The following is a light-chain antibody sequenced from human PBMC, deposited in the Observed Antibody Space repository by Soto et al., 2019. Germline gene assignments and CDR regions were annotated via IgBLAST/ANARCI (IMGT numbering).Light chain of an antibody. J-gene: IGKJ1*01. V-gene: IGKV3-11*01. CDR1: QSVSSY. CDR3: QQRSRT. Sequence: EIVLTQSPATLSLSPGERATLSCRASQSVSSYLAWYQQKPGQAPRLLIYDASNRATGIPARFSGSGSGTDFTLTIGSLEPEDFAVYYCQQRSRTFGQGTKVEIK. CDR2: DAS.